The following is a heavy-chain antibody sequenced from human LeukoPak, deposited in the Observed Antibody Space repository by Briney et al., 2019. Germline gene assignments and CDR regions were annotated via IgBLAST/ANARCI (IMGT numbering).Heavy chain of an antibody. CDR3: ARGIFRVAGTGVHY. CDR1: GYTFTNYD. J-gene: IGHJ4*02. V-gene: IGHV1-8*01. D-gene: IGHD6-19*01. CDR2: MNPNSGNT. Sequence: ASVKVSCKASGYTFTNYDINWVRQATGQGLEWMGWMNPNSGNTGYAQKFQGRVTMTRNTSISTAYMELSSLRSEDTAVYYCARGIFRVAGTGVHYWGQGTLVTVSS.